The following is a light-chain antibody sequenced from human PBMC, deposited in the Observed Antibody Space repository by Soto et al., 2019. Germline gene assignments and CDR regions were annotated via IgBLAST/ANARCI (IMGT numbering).Light chain of an antibody. CDR3: QQYGSST. Sequence: EIVLTQSPGTLSLSPGERATXXCGASHSVTSNYLAWYQQKPGQAPKNLIYDAYNRPTGIPDRFSGSGSRTHFTLTISRLEPEDFAVYYCQQYGSSTFGQGTKVDIK. V-gene: IGKV3-20*01. J-gene: IGKJ1*01. CDR2: DAY. CDR1: HSVTSNY.